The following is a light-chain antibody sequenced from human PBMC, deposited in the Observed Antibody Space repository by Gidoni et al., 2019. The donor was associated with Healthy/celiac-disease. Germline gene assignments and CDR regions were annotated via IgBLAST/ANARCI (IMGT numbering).Light chain of an antibody. Sequence: SYELTPPPSVSVSPGQTASTTCPGDKLGDKYACWYQQKPGQSPVLVIYQDSKRPSGIPERFSGSNSGNTATLTISGTQAMDEADYYCQAWDSSTYVVFGGGTKLTVL. CDR1: KLGDKY. J-gene: IGLJ2*01. CDR2: QDS. V-gene: IGLV3-1*01. CDR3: QAWDSSTYVV.